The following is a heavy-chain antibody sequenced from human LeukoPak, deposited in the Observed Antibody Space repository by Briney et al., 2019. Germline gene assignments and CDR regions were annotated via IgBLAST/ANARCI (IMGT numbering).Heavy chain of an antibody. Sequence: GGSLRLSCAASGFTFSSYEMNWVRQAPGKGLEWVSYISGADTMYYADSVKGRFTISRDKAKNSMYMQMNSLRAEETAVYYCARDTYYYDSSGYYFSAEYFQHWGQGTLVTVSS. D-gene: IGHD3-22*01. J-gene: IGHJ1*01. CDR1: GFTFSSYE. CDR3: ARDTYYYDSSGYYFSAEYFQH. CDR2: ISGADTM. V-gene: IGHV3-48*03.